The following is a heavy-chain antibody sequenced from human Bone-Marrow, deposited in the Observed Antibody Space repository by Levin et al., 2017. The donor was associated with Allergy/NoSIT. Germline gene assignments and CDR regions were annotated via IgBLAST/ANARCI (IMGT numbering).Heavy chain of an antibody. J-gene: IGHJ3*02. CDR1: GYSFTSYW. D-gene: IGHD2-15*01. V-gene: IGHV5-51*01. CDR3: ARKFTPKPRGPPDAFDI. CDR2: IYPGDSDT. Sequence: GGSLRLSCKGSGYSFTSYWIGWVRQMPGKGLEWMGIIYPGDSDTRYSPSFQGQVTISADKSISTAYLQWSSLKASDTAMYYCARKFTPKPRGPPDAFDIWGQGTMVTVSS.